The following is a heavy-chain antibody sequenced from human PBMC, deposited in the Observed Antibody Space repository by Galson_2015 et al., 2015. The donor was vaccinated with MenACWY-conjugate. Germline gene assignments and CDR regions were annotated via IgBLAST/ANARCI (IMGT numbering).Heavy chain of an antibody. CDR3: WSYIHAWSPNSGDT. CDR1: EFTANRYF. V-gene: IGHV3-53*01. Sequence: SLRLSCAVSEFTANRYFNWVRQAPEKGLEWLSSTGSGGSKWYSDSVRGRFIVSRDTSANTLSLQMNNMRVEDTAVYFCWSYIHAWSPNSGDTWGQGTLVTVSS. J-gene: IGHJ4*02. D-gene: IGHD2-8*02. CDR2: TGSGGSK.